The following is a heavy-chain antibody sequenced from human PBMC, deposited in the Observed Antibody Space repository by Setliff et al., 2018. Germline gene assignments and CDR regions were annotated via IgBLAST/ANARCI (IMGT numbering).Heavy chain of an antibody. CDR2: IYPGDSDT. Sequence: GESLKISCKGSGYTFTSYWIGWVRQMPGKGLEWMGIIYPGDSDTRYSPSFQGQVTISADKSITTACLQWSSLRASDTAMYYCARVSMYYNFWSGYYGERGEYFDYWGQGTLVTVSS. CDR3: ARVSMYYNFWSGYYGERGEYFDY. D-gene: IGHD3-3*01. V-gene: IGHV5-51*01. J-gene: IGHJ4*02. CDR1: GYTFTSYW.